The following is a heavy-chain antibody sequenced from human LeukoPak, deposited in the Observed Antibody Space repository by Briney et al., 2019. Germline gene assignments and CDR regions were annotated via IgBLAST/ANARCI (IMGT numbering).Heavy chain of an antibody. Sequence: SETLSLTCAVYGGSFRGYYWSWIRQPPGKGLEWIGEINHSGSTNYNPSLKSRVTISVDTSKNQFSLKLSSVTAADTAVYYCARGFRRVDYWGQGTLVTVSS. CDR2: INHSGST. J-gene: IGHJ4*02. V-gene: IGHV4-34*01. CDR1: GGSFRGYY. CDR3: ARGFRRVDY.